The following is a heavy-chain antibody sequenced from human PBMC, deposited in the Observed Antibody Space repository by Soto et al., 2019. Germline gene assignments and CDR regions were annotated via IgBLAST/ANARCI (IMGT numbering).Heavy chain of an antibody. J-gene: IGHJ6*02. D-gene: IGHD1-26*01. CDR1: GFTFSTYW. V-gene: IGHV3-74*01. CDR3: VRDSISGSYYFYYYGMDV. Sequence: PGGSLRLSCAASGFTFSTYWMHWVRQAPGKGLVWLSRINSDGSSITYADSVKGRFTISRDNSKNTLYLQMNNLRPEDTAVYYCVRDSISGSYYFYYYGMDVWGLGTTVTVSS. CDR2: INSDGSSI.